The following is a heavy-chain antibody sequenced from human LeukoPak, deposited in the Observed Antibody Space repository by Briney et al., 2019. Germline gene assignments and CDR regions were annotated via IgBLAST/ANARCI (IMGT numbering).Heavy chain of an antibody. J-gene: IGHJ4*02. CDR3: ARDSGSDYYDSSGYYDY. Sequence: ASVKVSCKASGYTFTGYYMHWVRQAPGQGLEWMGWINPNSGGTNYAQKFQGRVTMTRDTSISTAYMELSRLRSDDTAVYYCARDSGSDYYDSSGYYDYWGQGTLVTVSS. V-gene: IGHV1-2*02. D-gene: IGHD3-22*01. CDR1: GYTFTGYY. CDR2: INPNSGGT.